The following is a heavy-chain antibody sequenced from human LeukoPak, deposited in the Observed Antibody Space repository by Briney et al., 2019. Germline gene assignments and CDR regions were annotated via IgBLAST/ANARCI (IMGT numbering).Heavy chain of an antibody. D-gene: IGHD6-13*01. CDR2: IHPNSGGT. J-gene: IGHJ4*02. CDR3: ARPVRVAAAGKDFDY. Sequence: ASVKVSCKASGYTFIGYHIHWVRQAPGQGLEWMGRIHPNSGGTNYAQKFHGRVTMTRDTSITTAYMELSGLRSDDTAVYFCARPVRVAAAGKDFDYWGQGTLVTVSS. CDR1: GYTFIGYH. V-gene: IGHV1-2*06.